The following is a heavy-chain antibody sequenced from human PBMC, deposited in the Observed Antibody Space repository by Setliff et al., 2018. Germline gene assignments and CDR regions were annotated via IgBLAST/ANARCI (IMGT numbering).Heavy chain of an antibody. J-gene: IGHJ6*02. Sequence: SETLSLTCNVSGVSISSYYWGWIRQPPGKGLESIGYIQKSGSTNYNPSLMSRVSISVDTSKNQFSLKLRSVTAADTAVYYCARLSWNGLRYYGLDVWVPETLLVTVSS. CDR1: GVSISSYY. V-gene: IGHV4-59*01. CDR2: IQKSGST. CDR3: ARLSWNGLRYYGLDV. D-gene: IGHD3-3*01.